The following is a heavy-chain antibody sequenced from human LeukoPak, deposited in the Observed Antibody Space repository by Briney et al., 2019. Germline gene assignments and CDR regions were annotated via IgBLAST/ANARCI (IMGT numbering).Heavy chain of an antibody. CDR3: AKDRAYDSSGYHY. CDR2: ISYDGSNK. Sequence: GGSLRLSCAASGFTFSSYAMHWVRQAPGKGLEWVAVISYDGSNKYYADSVKGRFTISRENSKNTLYLQMNSLRAEDTAVYYCAKDRAYDSSGYHYWGQGTLVTVSS. J-gene: IGHJ4*02. V-gene: IGHV3-30*04. CDR1: GFTFSSYA. D-gene: IGHD3-22*01.